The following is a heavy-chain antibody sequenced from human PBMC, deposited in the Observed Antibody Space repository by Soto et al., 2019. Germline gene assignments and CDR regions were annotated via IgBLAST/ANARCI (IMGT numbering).Heavy chain of an antibody. CDR1: RGSISSSH. V-gene: IGHV4-59*01. J-gene: IGHJ4*02. Sequence: PSVTPSLTWTDSRGSISSSHWSWTRLPRGKGLEWFVYIYESGSTNYIPSLKSRVTISVDTSKNQFSLKLTSVTAADTAGYYCAAPPRFWGQGTLVTVSS. CDR3: AAPPRF. CDR2: IYESGST.